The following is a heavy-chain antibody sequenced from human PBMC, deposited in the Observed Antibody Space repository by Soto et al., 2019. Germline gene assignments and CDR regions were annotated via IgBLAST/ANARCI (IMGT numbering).Heavy chain of an antibody. CDR3: ARVGGPYSSSSGIFY. J-gene: IGHJ4*02. D-gene: IGHD6-6*01. CDR2: ISYDGSNK. V-gene: IGHV3-30-3*01. Sequence: GGSLRLSCAASGFTFSSYAMHWVRQAPGKGLEWVAVISYDGSNKYYADSVKGRFTISRDNSKNTLYLQMNSLRAEDTAVYYCARVGGPYSSSSGIFYWGQGTLVTVSS. CDR1: GFTFSSYA.